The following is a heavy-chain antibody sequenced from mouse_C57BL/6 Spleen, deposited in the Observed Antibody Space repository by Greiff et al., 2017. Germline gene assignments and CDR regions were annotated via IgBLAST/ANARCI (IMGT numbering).Heavy chain of an antibody. V-gene: IGHV1-42*01. CDR3: ARGNYVGY. Sequence: EVMLVESGPELVKPGASVKISCKASGYSFTGYYMNWVKQSPEKSLEWIGEINPSTGGTTYNQKFKAKATLTVDKSSSTAYMQLKSLTSEDSAVYYCARGNYVGYWGQGTTLTVSS. J-gene: IGHJ2*01. CDR2: INPSTGGT. CDR1: GYSFTGYY.